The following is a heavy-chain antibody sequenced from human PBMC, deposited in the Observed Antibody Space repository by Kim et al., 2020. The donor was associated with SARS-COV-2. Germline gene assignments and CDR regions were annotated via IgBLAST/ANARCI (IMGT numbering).Heavy chain of an antibody. D-gene: IGHD3-9*01. CDR3: ARHSASEYYDILTGYYPDY. V-gene: IGHV4-39*01. CDR2: IYYSGST. CDR1: GGSISSSSYY. J-gene: IGHJ4*02. Sequence: SETLSLTCTVSGGSISSSSYYWGWIRQPPGKGLEWIGSIYYSGSTYYNPSLKSRVTISVDTSKNQFSLKLSSVTAADTAVYYCARHSASEYYDILTGYYPDYWGQGTLVTVSS.